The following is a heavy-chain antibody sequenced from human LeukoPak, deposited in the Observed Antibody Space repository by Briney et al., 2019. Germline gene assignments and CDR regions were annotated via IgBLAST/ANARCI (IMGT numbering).Heavy chain of an antibody. Sequence: GGSLRLSCAASGFTFDDYAMHWVRQAPGKGLEWVSLISWDGGSTYYADSVKDRFTISRDNSKNSLYLQMNSLRAEDTALYYCAKDMGGDTAMVTNKILGFDYWGQGTLVTVSS. CDR1: GFTFDDYA. CDR3: AKDMGGDTAMVTNKILGFDY. D-gene: IGHD5-18*01. V-gene: IGHV3-43D*03. J-gene: IGHJ4*02. CDR2: ISWDGGST.